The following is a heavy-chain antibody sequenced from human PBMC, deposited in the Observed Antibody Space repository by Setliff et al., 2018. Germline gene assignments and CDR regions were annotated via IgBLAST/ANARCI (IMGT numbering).Heavy chain of an antibody. V-gene: IGHV4-59*08. D-gene: IGHD1-1*01. CDR3: ARTGTYRYFDY. J-gene: IGHJ4*02. CDR2: IYYSGSTS. Sequence: KPSETLSLTCTVSGGSISSYYWSWIRQHPGKGLEWIGYIYYSGSTSYYNPSLKSRVTISVDTSKNQFSLKLTSVTAADTAVYYCARTGTYRYFDYWGQGTRVTV. CDR1: GGSISSYY.